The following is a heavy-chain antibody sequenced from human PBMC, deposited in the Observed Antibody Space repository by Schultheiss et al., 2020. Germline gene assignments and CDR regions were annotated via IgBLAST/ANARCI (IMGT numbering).Heavy chain of an antibody. CDR2: ISSSSSTI. CDR1: GFTFSSYG. J-gene: IGHJ3*02. V-gene: IGHV3-48*01. Sequence: GGSLRLSCAASGFTFSSYGMHWVRQAPGKGLEWVSSISSSSSTIYYADSVKGRFTISRDNSKNTLYLQMNSLRAEDTAVYYCARVSANAFDIWGQGTMVTVSS. CDR3: ARVSANAFDI.